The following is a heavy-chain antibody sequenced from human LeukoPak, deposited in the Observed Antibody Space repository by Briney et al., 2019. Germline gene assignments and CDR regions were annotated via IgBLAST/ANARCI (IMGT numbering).Heavy chain of an antibody. Sequence: SETLSLTCAVYGGSFSGYYWSWIRQPPGKGPEWIGEINHSGSTNYNPSLKSRVTISVDTSKNQFSLKLSSVTAADTAVYYCARLAQWLVRGRFDYWGQGTLVTVSS. J-gene: IGHJ4*02. V-gene: IGHV4-34*01. D-gene: IGHD6-19*01. CDR1: GGSFSGYY. CDR3: ARLAQWLVRGRFDY. CDR2: INHSGST.